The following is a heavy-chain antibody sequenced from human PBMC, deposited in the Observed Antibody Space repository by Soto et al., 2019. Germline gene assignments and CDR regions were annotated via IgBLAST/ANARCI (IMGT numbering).Heavy chain of an antibody. J-gene: IGHJ3*02. D-gene: IGHD3-10*01. CDR2: TYYRSQWHN. CDR1: GDIVFSNTAT. V-gene: IGHV6-1*01. CDR3: ARERGFLSEALDI. Sequence: SQTLALPCGISGDIVFSNTATCNFIRQSPSRGLEWLGRTYYRSQWHNDYAESVKSRITINPDTSKNQFSLQLNSVTPEDTAVYYCARERGFLSEALDIWGRGTMVTVSS.